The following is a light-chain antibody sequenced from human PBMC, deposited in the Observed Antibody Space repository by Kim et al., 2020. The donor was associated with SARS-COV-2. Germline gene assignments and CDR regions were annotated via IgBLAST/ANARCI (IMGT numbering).Light chain of an antibody. Sequence: QSVLTQPPSASGTPGQRVTISCSGSSSNIGSNTVNWYQQLPGTAPELLIYSNNQRPSGVPDRFSGSKSGTSASLAISGLQSEDEADYYCAAWDDSLNGLFGGGTQLTVL. CDR1: SSNIGSNT. CDR2: SNN. J-gene: IGLJ3*02. V-gene: IGLV1-44*01. CDR3: AAWDDSLNGL.